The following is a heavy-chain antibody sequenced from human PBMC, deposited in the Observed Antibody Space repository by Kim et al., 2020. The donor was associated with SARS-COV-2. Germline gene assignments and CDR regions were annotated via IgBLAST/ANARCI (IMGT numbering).Heavy chain of an antibody. D-gene: IGHD1-26*01. J-gene: IGHJ3*02. CDR3: AREKSGSYSDHTKTDAFDI. Sequence: ASVKVSCKASGYTFTGYYMHWVRQAPGQGLEWMGWINPNSGGTNYAQKFQGRVTMTRDTSISTAYMELSRLRSDDTAVYYCAREKSGSYSDHTKTDAFDIWGQGTMVTVSS. CDR2: INPNSGGT. V-gene: IGHV1-2*02. CDR1: GYTFTGYY.